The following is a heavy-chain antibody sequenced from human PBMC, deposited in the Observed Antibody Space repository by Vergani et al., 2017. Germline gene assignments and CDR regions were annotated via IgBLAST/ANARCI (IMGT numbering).Heavy chain of an antibody. V-gene: IGHV3-49*04. CDR1: GFPFHDFG. CDR2: IRTSENGGTS. CDR3: TRGYKYGYD. D-gene: IGHD5-18*01. Sequence: EVKLVESGGGLVQPGQSLRLACITSGFPFHDFGINWVRQAPGKGLEWISLIRTSENGGTSHYAASVAGRFSISIDDSKSVAYLKMDGLKTDDTATYYCTRGYKYGYDWGQGTLVTVSS. J-gene: IGHJ1*01.